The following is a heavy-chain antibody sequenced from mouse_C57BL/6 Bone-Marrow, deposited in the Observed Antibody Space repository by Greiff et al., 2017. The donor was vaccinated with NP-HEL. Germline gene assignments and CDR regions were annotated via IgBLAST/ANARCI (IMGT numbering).Heavy chain of an antibody. V-gene: IGHV1-64*01. Sequence: QVQLQQPGAELVKPGASVKLSCKASGYTFTSYWMHWVKQRPGQGLEWIGMIHPNSGSTNYNEKFKSKATLTVDKSSSTAYMQLSSLTSEDSAVYYCARPPSPKDWYFDVWGTGTTVTVSS. CDR2: IHPNSGST. CDR3: ARPPSPKDWYFDV. CDR1: GYTFTSYW. J-gene: IGHJ1*03.